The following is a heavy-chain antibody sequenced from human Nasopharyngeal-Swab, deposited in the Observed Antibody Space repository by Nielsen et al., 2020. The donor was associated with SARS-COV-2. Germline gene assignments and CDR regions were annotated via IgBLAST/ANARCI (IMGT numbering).Heavy chain of an antibody. Sequence: RQAPGKGLEWKGSIYYSGSTYYNPSLKSRVTISVDKSKNQFSLKLSSVTAADTAVYYCARVSENCSGGSCGADVLYFDLWGRGTLVTVSS. J-gene: IGHJ2*01. V-gene: IGHV4-39*07. CDR3: ARVSENCSGGSCGADVLYFDL. CDR2: IYYSGST. D-gene: IGHD2-15*01.